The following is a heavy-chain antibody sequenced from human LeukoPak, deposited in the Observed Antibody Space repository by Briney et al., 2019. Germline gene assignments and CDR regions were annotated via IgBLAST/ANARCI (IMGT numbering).Heavy chain of an antibody. Sequence: GSLRLSCAASGFTFSSYSMNWVRQAPGKGLEWVSSISSSSSYIYYADSVKGRFTISRDNAKNSLYLQMNSLRAEDTAVYYCARDYGQQWLVRGFDYWGQGTLVTVSS. J-gene: IGHJ4*02. CDR2: ISSSSSYI. CDR1: GFTFSSYS. CDR3: ARDYGQQWLVRGFDY. V-gene: IGHV3-21*01. D-gene: IGHD6-19*01.